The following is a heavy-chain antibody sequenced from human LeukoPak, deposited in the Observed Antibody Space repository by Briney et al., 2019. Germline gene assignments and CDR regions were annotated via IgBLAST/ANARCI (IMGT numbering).Heavy chain of an antibody. J-gene: IGHJ3*02. CDR2: IFYSGST. V-gene: IGHV4-4*02. D-gene: IGHD5-24*01. Sequence: SGTLSLTCAVSGGSISSSNWWSWVRQPPGKGLEWIGEIFYSGSTNYNPSLKSRIIIPVDKSKNQFSLKLSSVTAADTAVYYCARIRDGYNDAYDIWGQGTVVTVPS. CDR3: ARIRDGYNDAYDI. CDR1: GGSISSSNW.